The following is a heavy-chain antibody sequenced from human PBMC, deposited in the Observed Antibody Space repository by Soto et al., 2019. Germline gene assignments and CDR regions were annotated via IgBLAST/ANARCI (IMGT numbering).Heavy chain of an antibody. Sequence: QVQLVESGGGVVQPGRSLRLSCAASGFTFSSYGMHWVRQAPGKGLEWVAVISYDGSNKYYADSVKGRFTISRDNSKNTLYLQMNSLRAEDTAVYYCAKDQALGRRYYYYGMDVW. V-gene: IGHV3-30*18. D-gene: IGHD3-16*01. CDR2: ISYDGSNK. CDR1: GFTFSSYG. CDR3: AKDQALGRRYYYYGMDV. J-gene: IGHJ6*01.